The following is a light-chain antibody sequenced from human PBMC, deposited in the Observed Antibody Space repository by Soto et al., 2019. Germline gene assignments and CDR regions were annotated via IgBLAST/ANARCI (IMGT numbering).Light chain of an antibody. J-gene: IGLJ1*01. CDR1: RSDVGSYNL. Sequence: QSSLTQPASLSGAPGQSIPISCTGTRSDVGSYNLVSWYQQHPGKAPKLMIYEGSKRPSGVSNRFSGSKSGNTASLTISGLQAEDEADYYCCSYAGSSTFPYVFGTGTKVTVL. CDR3: CSYAGSSTFPYV. CDR2: EGS. V-gene: IGLV2-23*03.